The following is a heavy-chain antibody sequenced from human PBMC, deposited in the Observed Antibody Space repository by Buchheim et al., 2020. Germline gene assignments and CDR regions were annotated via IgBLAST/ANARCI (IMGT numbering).Heavy chain of an antibody. D-gene: IGHD2-2*01. CDR2: ISAYNGNT. V-gene: IGHV1-18*01. CDR3: ARIMWGSTSNHHYYYYGMDV. Sequence: QVQLVQSGAEVKKPGASVKVSCKASGYTFTSYGISWVRQAPGQGLEWMGWISAYNGNTNYAQKLQGRVTMTTDTSTSTAYVELRSLRSDDTAVYYCARIMWGSTSNHHYYYYGMDVWGQGTT. CDR1: GYTFTSYG. J-gene: IGHJ6*02.